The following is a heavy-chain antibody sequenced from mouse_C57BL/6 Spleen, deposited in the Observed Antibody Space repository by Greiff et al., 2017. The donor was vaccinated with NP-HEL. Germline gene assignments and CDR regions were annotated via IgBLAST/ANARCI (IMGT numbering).Heavy chain of an antibody. CDR1: GFNIKDDY. CDR3: TTSRFDY. Sequence: EVKLQQSGAELVRPGASVKLSCTASGFNIKDDYMHWVKQRPEQGLEWIGWIDPENGDTEYASKFQGKATITADTSSNTAYLQLSSLTSEDTAVYYCTTSRFDYWGQGTTLTVSS. J-gene: IGHJ2*01. CDR2: IDPENGDT. V-gene: IGHV14-4*01.